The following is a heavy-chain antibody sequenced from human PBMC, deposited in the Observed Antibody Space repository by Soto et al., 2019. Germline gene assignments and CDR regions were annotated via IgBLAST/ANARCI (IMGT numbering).Heavy chain of an antibody. CDR3: ASPRQGNYDFWSGYYALDY. V-gene: IGHV4-39*01. D-gene: IGHD3-3*01. CDR2: FYYTGGTYST. Sequence: PSETLSLTCSVSGGSISSSGSYWGWVRQPPGKGLEWIVSFYYTGGTYSTYYNPSLKSRVTISVDTSKRQFSLNLRSVTAADTAVYYCASPRQGNYDFWSGYYALDYWSQGTLVTVSS. CDR1: GGSISSSGSY. J-gene: IGHJ4*02.